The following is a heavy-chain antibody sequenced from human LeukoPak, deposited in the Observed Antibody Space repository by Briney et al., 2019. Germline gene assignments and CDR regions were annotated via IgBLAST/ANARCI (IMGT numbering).Heavy chain of an antibody. CDR2: INPNSGGT. J-gene: IGHJ6*02. CDR1: GYTFTGYY. CDR3: ARDYKGSGYSYGYYYGMDV. Sequence: GASVKVSCKASGYTFTGYYMRWVRQAPGQGLEWMGWINPNSGGTNYAQKFQGRVTMTRDTSISTAYMELSRLRSDVTAVYYCARDYKGSGYSYGYYYGMDVWGQGTTVTVSS. V-gene: IGHV1-2*02. D-gene: IGHD5-18*01.